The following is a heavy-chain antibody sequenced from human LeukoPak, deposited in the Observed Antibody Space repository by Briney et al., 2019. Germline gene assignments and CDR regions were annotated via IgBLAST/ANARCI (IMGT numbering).Heavy chain of an antibody. V-gene: IGHV3-23*01. Sequence: GGSLRLSCAASGFTFSSYAMSWVRQAPGKGLEWVSAISGSGGSTYYADSVKGRFTISRDNSKNTLYLQMNSLRAEDTAVYYCTTLASGRYGVDAWGQGTMVTVSS. CDR1: GFTFSSYA. CDR3: TTLASGRYGVDA. D-gene: IGHD1-26*01. CDR2: ISGSGGST. J-gene: IGHJ6*02.